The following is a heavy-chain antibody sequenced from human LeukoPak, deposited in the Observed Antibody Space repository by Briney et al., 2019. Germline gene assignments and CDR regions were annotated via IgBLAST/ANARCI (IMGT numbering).Heavy chain of an antibody. V-gene: IGHV3-11*01. Sequence: PGGSLRLSCAASGFTFSDYYMSWIRQAPGKGLEWVSYISSSGSTIYYADPVKGRFTISRDNAKNSLYLQMNSLRAEDTAVYYCARDRDLSPYGSGSYGAFDIWGQGTMVTVSS. CDR2: ISSSGSTI. D-gene: IGHD3-10*01. CDR1: GFTFSDYY. CDR3: ARDRDLSPYGSGSYGAFDI. J-gene: IGHJ3*02.